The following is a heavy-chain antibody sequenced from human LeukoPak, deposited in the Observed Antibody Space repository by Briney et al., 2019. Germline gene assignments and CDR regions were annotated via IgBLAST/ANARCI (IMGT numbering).Heavy chain of an antibody. J-gene: IGHJ4*02. CDR1: GFTFSSYS. V-gene: IGHV3-21*01. CDR3: ARGTYSGYGSVY. D-gene: IGHD5-12*01. Sequence: GGSLRLSCAAAGFTFSSYSMNWVRQAPGKGLEWVSSISSSSSYIYYADSVKGRFTISRDNAKNSLYLQMNSLRAEDTAVYYCARGTYSGYGSVYWGQGTLVTVSS. CDR2: ISSSSSYI.